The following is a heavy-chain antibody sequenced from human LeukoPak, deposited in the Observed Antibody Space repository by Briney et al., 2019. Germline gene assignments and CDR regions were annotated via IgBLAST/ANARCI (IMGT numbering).Heavy chain of an antibody. CDR2: IRSKANSYAT. CDR1: GFTFSGSA. CDR3: TRVGATFLDY. D-gene: IGHD1-26*01. J-gene: IGHJ4*02. V-gene: IGHV3-73*01. Sequence: GGSLRLSCAASGFTFSGSAMHWVRQASGKGLEWVGRIRSKANSYATAYAASVKGRFTISRDDSKNTAYLQMNSPKTEDTAVYYCTRVGATFLDYWGQGTLVTVSS.